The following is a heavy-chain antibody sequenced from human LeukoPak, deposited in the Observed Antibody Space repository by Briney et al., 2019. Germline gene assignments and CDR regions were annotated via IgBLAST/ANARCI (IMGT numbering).Heavy chain of an antibody. CDR3: ASRGKADFDY. Sequence: SETLSLTCTVSGGSISTYYWSWIRQPPGKGLEWIGYIYYTGSTYYNPSLKSRVTISVDTSKSQFSLKLSSVTAADTAVYYCASRGKADFDYWGQGTLVTVSS. CDR1: GGSISTYY. D-gene: IGHD3-10*01. CDR2: IYYTGST. J-gene: IGHJ4*02. V-gene: IGHV4-59*08.